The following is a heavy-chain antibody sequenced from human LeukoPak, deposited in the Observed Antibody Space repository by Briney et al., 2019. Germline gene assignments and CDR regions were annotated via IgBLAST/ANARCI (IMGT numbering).Heavy chain of an antibody. CDR1: GFTFSSYA. CDR3: ANLGALLRFLEWPPSILDY. Sequence: PGGSLRLSCAASGFTFSSYAMSWVRQAPGKGLEWVSAISGSGGSTYYADSVKGRFTISRDNSKNTLYLQMNSLRAEDTAVYYCANLGALLRFLEWPPSILDYWGQGTLVTVSS. CDR2: ISGSGGST. V-gene: IGHV3-23*01. J-gene: IGHJ4*02. D-gene: IGHD3-3*01.